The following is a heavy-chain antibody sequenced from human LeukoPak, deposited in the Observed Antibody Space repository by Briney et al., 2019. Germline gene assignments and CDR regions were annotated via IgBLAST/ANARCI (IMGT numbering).Heavy chain of an antibody. CDR2: ISSSSTYV. V-gene: IGHV3-21*01. CDR1: GFIVSNNY. J-gene: IGHJ4*02. D-gene: IGHD3-16*01. CDR3: ARVDGGALRY. Sequence: PGGSLRLSCAASGFIVSNNYMSWVRQAPGKGLEWVSSISSSSTYVYYADSLKGRFTISRDNAQNSLYLQMNSLRAEDTAVYYCARVDGGALRYWGQGTLVTVSS.